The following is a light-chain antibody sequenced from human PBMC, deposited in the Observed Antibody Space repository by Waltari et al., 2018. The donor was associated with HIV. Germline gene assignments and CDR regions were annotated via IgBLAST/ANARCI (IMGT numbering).Light chain of an antibody. CDR2: DDH. Sequence: SYALTQPASVSVAPGETARITCGGDNIGTRTVHWYQQKPGQAPIMVIYDDHDRPSGIPERFSGSSSGNTATLTINRVEVGDEADYYCQGWHTNDLYREFGGGTKL. CDR1: NIGTRT. J-gene: IGLJ3*02. V-gene: IGLV3-21*01. CDR3: QGWHTNDLYRE.